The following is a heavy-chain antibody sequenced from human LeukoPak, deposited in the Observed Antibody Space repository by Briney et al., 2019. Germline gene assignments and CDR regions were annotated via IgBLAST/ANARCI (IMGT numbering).Heavy chain of an antibody. J-gene: IGHJ4*02. V-gene: IGHV3-23*01. CDR3: ARPYGGSGLDY. CDR1: GFTFSSDA. CDR2: ISGSGGST. Sequence: GGSLRLSCAASGFTFSSDAMSWVRQAPGKGLEWVSAISGSGGSTYYADSVKGRFTISRDNAKNSLYLQMNSLRAEDTAVYYCARPYGGSGLDYWGQGTLVTVSS. D-gene: IGHD3-10*01.